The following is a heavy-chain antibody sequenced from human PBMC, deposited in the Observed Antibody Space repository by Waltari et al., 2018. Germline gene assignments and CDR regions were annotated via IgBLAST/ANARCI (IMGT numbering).Heavy chain of an antibody. CDR1: GGSMRGYY. CDR3: ARRDGGAGAFDI. CDR2: IYYSGGT. D-gene: IGHD4-17*01. V-gene: IGHV4-59*12. J-gene: IGHJ3*02. Sequence: QVQVQESGPGLVKPSETLSLTCTVSGGSMRGYYWSWIRQAPGKGPEWIGYIYYSGGTNYRPSLKSRVTISVDTSKNQGSLRLSSVTAADAAVYYCARRDGGAGAFDIWGQGTTVTVSS.